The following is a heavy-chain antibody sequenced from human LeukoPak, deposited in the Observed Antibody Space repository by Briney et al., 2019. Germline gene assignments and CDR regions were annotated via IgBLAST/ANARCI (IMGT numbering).Heavy chain of an antibody. Sequence: GRSLRLSCAASGFTFDDYAMHWVRQAPGKGLEWVSGISWNSGSIGYADSVKGRFSISRDNAKNSLYLQMNSLRAEDMALYYCAKDLYSSGRSAHFDYWGQGTLVTVSS. CDR2: ISWNSGSI. J-gene: IGHJ4*02. D-gene: IGHD6-19*01. CDR3: AKDLYSSGRSAHFDY. V-gene: IGHV3-9*03. CDR1: GFTFDDYA.